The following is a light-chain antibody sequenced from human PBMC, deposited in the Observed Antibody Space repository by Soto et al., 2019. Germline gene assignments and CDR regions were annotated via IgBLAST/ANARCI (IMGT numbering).Light chain of an antibody. CDR1: QTNSSW. Sequence: DRQRSVSPNSLYGAEGDRVNITCRASQTNSSWLAWDQQKPGKAPKLLIYKASTLKSGVPSRFSGIGPGTEFTLSLRCLQSDDFATYYCQHYYSYAGTFGQGTKVDIK. CDR2: KAS. CDR3: QHYYSYAGT. J-gene: IGKJ1*01. V-gene: IGKV1-5*03.